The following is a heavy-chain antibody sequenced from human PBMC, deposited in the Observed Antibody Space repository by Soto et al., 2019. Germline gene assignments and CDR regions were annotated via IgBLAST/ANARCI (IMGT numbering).Heavy chain of an antibody. Sequence: PSETLSLTCTASCGSISRYYWSWIRQPPGKGLEWIGYIYYTGRTNYNPSRKSRVTISLDTSKTQFSLKLSSVTAADTAVYYCARAGGLGAVAADYWGQGPEVTVSS. V-gene: IGHV4-59*12. CDR2: IYYTGRT. J-gene: IGHJ4*02. CDR3: ARAGGLGAVAADY. CDR1: CGSISRYY. D-gene: IGHD6-19*01.